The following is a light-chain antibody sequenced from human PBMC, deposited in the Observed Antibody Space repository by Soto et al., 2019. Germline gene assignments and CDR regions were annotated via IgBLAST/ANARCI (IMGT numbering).Light chain of an antibody. Sequence: QSVLTQPASVSGSPGQSITISCTGTSSDVGSYNLVSWYQQHPGKAPKLMIYEGNKRPSGVSNRFSGSKSGNTASLTISGLQAEDEADYYCCSYAGSSTPYVFGTGTKVTAL. J-gene: IGLJ1*01. CDR3: CSYAGSSTPYV. CDR2: EGN. CDR1: SSDVGSYNL. V-gene: IGLV2-23*01.